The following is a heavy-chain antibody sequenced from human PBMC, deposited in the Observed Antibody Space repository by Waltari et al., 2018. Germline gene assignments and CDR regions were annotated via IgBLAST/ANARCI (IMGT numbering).Heavy chain of an antibody. CDR1: GGSISSYS. V-gene: IGHV4-59*01. J-gene: IGHJ4*02. Sequence: QVQLQESGPGLVKPSETLSLTCTVSGGSISSYSWSWIRQPPGKGLEWIGYIYYSGSTNYNPSLKSRVTISVDTSKNQFSLKLSSVTAADTAVYYCAGTYYYDSSVDYWGQGTLVTVSS. D-gene: IGHD3-22*01. CDR2: IYYSGST. CDR3: AGTYYYDSSVDY.